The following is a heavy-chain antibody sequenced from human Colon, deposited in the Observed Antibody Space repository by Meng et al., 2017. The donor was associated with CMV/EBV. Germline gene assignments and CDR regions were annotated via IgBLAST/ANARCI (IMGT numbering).Heavy chain of an antibody. CDR2: MNPSSGNT. D-gene: IGHD3-10*01. J-gene: IGHJ5*02. V-gene: IGHV1-8*01. Sequence: SGYTFTSYDIDWVLQATGQGLGWMGWMNPSSGNTAYAPKCQGRLTMTRNTSINTAYMDLSSLRSEDTAIYYCTRGRGSTHKGNWFDPWGQGTLVTVSS. CDR1: GYTFTSYD. CDR3: TRGRGSTHKGNWFDP.